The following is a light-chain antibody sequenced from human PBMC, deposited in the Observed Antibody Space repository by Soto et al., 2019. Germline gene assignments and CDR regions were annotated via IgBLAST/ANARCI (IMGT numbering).Light chain of an antibody. Sequence: DVVMTQSPLSLPVTPGQPASISCRSSQSLVYTDGNTYLNWFQQRPGQSPRRLIYRVSNRDSGVADRFSGRGSGTYFTMKISRVDADDVGVYCYMQGTHRPPTFGQGTKVEIK. V-gene: IGKV2-30*01. CDR1: QSLVYTDGNTY. CDR2: RVS. CDR3: MQGTHRPPT. J-gene: IGKJ1*01.